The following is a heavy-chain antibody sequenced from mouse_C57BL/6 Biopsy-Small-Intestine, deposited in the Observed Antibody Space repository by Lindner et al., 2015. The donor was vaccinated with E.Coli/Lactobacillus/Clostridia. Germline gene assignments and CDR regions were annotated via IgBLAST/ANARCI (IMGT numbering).Heavy chain of an antibody. CDR3: ARGGITTVVPYFDY. CDR1: GFTFNDYG. J-gene: IGHJ2*01. Sequence: VHCEEVWGGLVKPGGSLKLSCAASGFTFNDYGMHWVRQAPEKGLEWVAYISSGSSTIYYADTVKGRFTISRDNAKNTLFLQMTSLRSEDTAMYYCARGGITTVVPYFDYWGQGTTLTVSS. V-gene: IGHV5-17*01. CDR2: ISSGSSTI. D-gene: IGHD1-1*01.